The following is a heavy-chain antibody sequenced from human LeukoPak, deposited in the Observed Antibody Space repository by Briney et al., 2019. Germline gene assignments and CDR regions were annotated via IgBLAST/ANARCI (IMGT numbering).Heavy chain of an antibody. CDR1: GYTFTSYY. V-gene: IGHV1-46*01. CDR2: INPSGGST. Sequence: ASVKVSCKASGYTFTSYYMHWVRQAPGQGLEWMGIINPSGGSTSYAQKFQGRVTITADESTSTAYMELSSLRSEDTAVYYCARGEIVVVPAAALDPWGQGTLVTVSS. J-gene: IGHJ5*02. D-gene: IGHD2-2*01. CDR3: ARGEIVVVPAAALDP.